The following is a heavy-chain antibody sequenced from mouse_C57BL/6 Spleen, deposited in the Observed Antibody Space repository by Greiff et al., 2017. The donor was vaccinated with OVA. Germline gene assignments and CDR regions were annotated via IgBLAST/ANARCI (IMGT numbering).Heavy chain of an antibody. CDR1: GFNIKNTY. J-gene: IGHJ3*01. CDR2: IDPANGNT. V-gene: IGHV14-3*01. D-gene: IGHD2-5*01. Sequence: EVQLQQSVAELVRPGASVKLSCTASGFNIKNTYMHWVKQRPEQGLEWIGKIDPANGNTKYAQKFPGKATITADTSSNTAYLQLSSLTSEDTAIYYCASGYSNCAWFAYWGQGTLVTVSA. CDR3: ASGYSNCAWFAY.